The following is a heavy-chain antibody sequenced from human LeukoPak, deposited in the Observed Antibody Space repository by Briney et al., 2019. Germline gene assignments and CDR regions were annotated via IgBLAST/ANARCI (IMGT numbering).Heavy chain of an antibody. J-gene: IGHJ1*01. CDR2: IYTNGSA. D-gene: IGHD3-22*01. CDR3: AREGYYHSSGYYLGH. V-gene: IGHV4-4*08. Sequence: SETLSLTCTVSGGSIIGYYWSWLRQPPGKGLEWIANIYTNGSANYNPSLKSRVTISMDMSKKQFSLKLSSVTAADTAVYYCAREGYYHSSGYYLGHWGQGTLVTVSS. CDR1: GGSIIGYY.